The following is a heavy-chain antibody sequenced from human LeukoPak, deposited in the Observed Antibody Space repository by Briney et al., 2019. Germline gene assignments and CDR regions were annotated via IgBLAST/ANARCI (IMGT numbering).Heavy chain of an antibody. J-gene: IGHJ4*02. CDR2: IYYSGTA. D-gene: IGHD4-23*01. Sequence: PSETLSLTCTVSGGSISSYYWNWIRQPPGKGLEWIGYIYYSGTANYNPSLKSRVIISVDTSKNQFSLKLSPVTAADTAVYYCARVGVDDSGNIIKYFFDYWGQGTLVTVSS. CDR1: GGSISSYY. V-gene: IGHV4-59*01. CDR3: ARVGVDDSGNIIKYFFDY.